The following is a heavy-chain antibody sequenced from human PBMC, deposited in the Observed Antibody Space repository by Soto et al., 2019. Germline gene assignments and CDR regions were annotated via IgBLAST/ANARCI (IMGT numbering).Heavy chain of an antibody. Sequence: GASVKVSCKASGYTFTGYYIHWVRQAPGQGLEWMGWINPNSGGTNYAQKFQGWVTMTRDTSISTAYMELSRLRSDDTAVYYCARGLYCSGGSCYTPTPGYYGMDVWGQGTTVTVSS. V-gene: IGHV1-2*04. CDR3: ARGLYCSGGSCYTPTPGYYGMDV. J-gene: IGHJ6*02. CDR1: GYTFTGYY. CDR2: INPNSGGT. D-gene: IGHD2-15*01.